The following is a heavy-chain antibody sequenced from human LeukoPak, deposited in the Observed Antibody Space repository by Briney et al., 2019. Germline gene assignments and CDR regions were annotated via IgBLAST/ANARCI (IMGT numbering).Heavy chain of an antibody. J-gene: IGHJ5*02. Sequence: SETLSLTCDVYGGFYSGYYWSWIRQPPEKGLEWIGEINHSGSTNYNPSLKSRVTMSVDTSKNQFSLKLSSVTAADTAVYYCARAGAVRFDPWGQGTLVTVSS. CDR1: GGFYSGYY. D-gene: IGHD3-10*01. CDR2: INHSGST. V-gene: IGHV4-34*01. CDR3: ARAGAVRFDP.